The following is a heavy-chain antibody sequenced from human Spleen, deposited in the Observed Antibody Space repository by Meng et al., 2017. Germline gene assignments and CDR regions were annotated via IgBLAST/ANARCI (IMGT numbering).Heavy chain of an antibody. V-gene: IGHV1-18*01. D-gene: IGHD3-10*01. CDR3: ARVSGINLRYFDL. CDR1: GYTFTSYG. CDR2: IIGYNGNT. Sequence: QVQLVQSGAEGKKPGASVKVSCKASGYTFTSYGISRVGQAPGQGREWMGWIIGYNGNTNYAQKFQGRVTMTTDTSTSTVYMELRSLRSDDTAVYYCARVSGINLRYFDLWGRGTLVTVSS. J-gene: IGHJ2*01.